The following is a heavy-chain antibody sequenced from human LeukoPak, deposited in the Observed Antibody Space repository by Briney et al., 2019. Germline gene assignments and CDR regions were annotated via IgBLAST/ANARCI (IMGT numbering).Heavy chain of an antibody. J-gene: IGHJ4*02. D-gene: IGHD3-22*01. Sequence: GGSLRLSCAASEFTFSSYAMHWVRQAPGKGLEWVAVILYDGSNKKYADSVKGRFTISRDNSENTLYLQMNSLRAEDTAVYYCAKLIVVVTTRGGLDYWGQGTLVTVSS. CDR2: ILYDGSNK. CDR3: AKLIVVVTTRGGLDY. CDR1: EFTFSSYA. V-gene: IGHV3-30*18.